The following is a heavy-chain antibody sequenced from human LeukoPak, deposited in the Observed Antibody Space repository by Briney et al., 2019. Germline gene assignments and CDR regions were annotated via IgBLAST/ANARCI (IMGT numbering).Heavy chain of an antibody. CDR1: GGSISSGSYY. V-gene: IGHV4-61*02. J-gene: IGHJ4*02. D-gene: IGHD4-17*01. CDR3: ARETTVTTAFDY. CDR2: IYTSGST. Sequence: PSQTLSLTXTVSGGSISSGSYYWSWIRQPAGEGLEWIGRIYTSGSTNYNPSLKSRVTISVDTSKNQFSLKLSSVTAADTAVYYCARETTVTTAFDYWGQGTLVTVSS.